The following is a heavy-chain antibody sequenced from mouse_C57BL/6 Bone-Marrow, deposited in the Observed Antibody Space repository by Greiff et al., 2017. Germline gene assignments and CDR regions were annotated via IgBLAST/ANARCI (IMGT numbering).Heavy chain of an antibody. CDR1: GFTFSDYG. CDR2: ISSRSSTI. Sequence: EVKLMESGGGLVKPGGSLKLSCAASGFTFSDYGMHWVRQAPEKGLEWVAYISSRSSTIYYADTVKGRFTISRDNAKNTLFLQMTSLRSEDTAMYYCARKRRVPMDYWGQGTSVTVSS. V-gene: IGHV5-17*01. J-gene: IGHJ4*01. CDR3: ARKRRVPMDY.